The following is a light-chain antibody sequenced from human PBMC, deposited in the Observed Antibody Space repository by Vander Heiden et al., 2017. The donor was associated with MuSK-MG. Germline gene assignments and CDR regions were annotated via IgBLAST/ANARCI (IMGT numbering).Light chain of an antibody. J-gene: IGLJ1*01. CDR2: NNS. Sequence: QSVLTQPPSMSGTPGQGVTISCSGSSSNIGNNPVNCYQHLPGTAPKVLIYNNSQRPSGVRDRFSGSKSGTSASLTISGLQSEDEATYYCAAWDDSLNALYVFGSGTKVTVL. CDR1: SSNIGNNP. V-gene: IGLV1-44*01. CDR3: AAWDDSLNALYV.